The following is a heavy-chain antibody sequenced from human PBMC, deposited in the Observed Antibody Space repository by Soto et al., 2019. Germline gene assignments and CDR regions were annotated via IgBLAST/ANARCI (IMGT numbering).Heavy chain of an antibody. D-gene: IGHD6-13*01. V-gene: IGHV5-51*01. Sequence: GESLKISCKGSGYSFTSYWIGWVRQMPGKGLEWMGIIYPGDSDTRYSPSFQGQVTISADKSISTAYLQWSSLKASDTAMYYCARHGCSSWYLLSSPIDYWGKGTLVPVSS. CDR1: GYSFTSYW. CDR2: IYPGDSDT. J-gene: IGHJ4*02. CDR3: ARHGCSSWYLLSSPIDY.